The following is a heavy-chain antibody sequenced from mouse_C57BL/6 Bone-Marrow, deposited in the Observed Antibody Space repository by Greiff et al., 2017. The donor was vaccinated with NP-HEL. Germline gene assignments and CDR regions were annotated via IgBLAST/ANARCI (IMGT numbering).Heavy chain of an antibody. Sequence: QVQLQQPGAELVKPGASVKLSCKASGYTFTSYWMHWVKQRPGRGLEWIGRIDPNSGGTTYNEKFKSKATLTVDKPSSTAYMQLSSLTSEYSAVYYCARFRITTVVADYWGQGTTLTVSS. J-gene: IGHJ2*01. CDR2: IDPNSGGT. D-gene: IGHD1-1*01. CDR3: ARFRITTVVADY. V-gene: IGHV1-72*01. CDR1: GYTFTSYW.